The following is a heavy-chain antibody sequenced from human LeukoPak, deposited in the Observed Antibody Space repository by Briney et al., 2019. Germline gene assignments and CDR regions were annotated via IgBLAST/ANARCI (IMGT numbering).Heavy chain of an antibody. CDR3: VRVNPTGSGFYSGLNSGWFDP. Sequence: GGSLRLSCAASGLIVSNSSMSWVRQAPGKGLEWVSVIYSDDRTSYADSVKVRFTISRNDSKNMVFLQMNSLRAEDTAVYYCVRVNPTGSGFYSGLNSGWFDPWGQGTLVAVSS. D-gene: IGHD3-3*01. J-gene: IGHJ5*02. V-gene: IGHV3-53*01. CDR1: GLIVSNSS. CDR2: IYSDDRT.